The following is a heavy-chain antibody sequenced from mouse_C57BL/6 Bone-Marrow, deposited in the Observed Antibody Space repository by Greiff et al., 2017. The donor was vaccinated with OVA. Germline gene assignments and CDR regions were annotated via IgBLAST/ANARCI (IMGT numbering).Heavy chain of an antibody. V-gene: IGHV5-9*01. Sequence: DVMLVESGGGLVKPGGSLKLSCAASGFTFSSYTMSWVRQTPEKRLEWVATISGGGGNTYYPDSVKGRFTISRDNAKNTLYLQMSSLRSEDTALYYCARGNSGYGWYFDVWGTGTTVTVSS. CDR2: ISGGGGNT. CDR1: GFTFSSYT. CDR3: ARGNSGYGWYFDV. D-gene: IGHD3-2*02. J-gene: IGHJ1*03.